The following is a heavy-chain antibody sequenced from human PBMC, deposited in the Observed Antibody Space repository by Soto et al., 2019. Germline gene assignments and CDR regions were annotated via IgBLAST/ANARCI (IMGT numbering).Heavy chain of an antibody. D-gene: IGHD5-18*01. CDR2: IYQGGNT. CDR1: GGSISSSNW. V-gene: IGHV4-4*02. J-gene: IGHJ4*02. CDR3: ARRPDTSLQWGFGD. Sequence: SETLSLTCAVSGGSISSSNWWTWVRQAPGKGLEWIGEIYQGGNTNYNPSLRGRVTMSVDKSKNQFSLKLSTVTAADSALYYCARRPDTSLQWGFGDWGQGTLVTVSS.